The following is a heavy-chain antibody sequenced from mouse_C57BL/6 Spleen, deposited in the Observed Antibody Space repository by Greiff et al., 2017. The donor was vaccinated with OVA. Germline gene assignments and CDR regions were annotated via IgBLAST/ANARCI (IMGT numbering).Heavy chain of an antibody. V-gene: IGHV1-72*01. D-gene: IGHD2-1*01. Sequence: QVQLQQPGAELVKPGASVKLSCKASGYTFTSYWMHWVKQRPGRGLEWIGRIDPNSGGTRYNEKFKSKATLTVDKPSSTAYMQLSSLTSEDSAVYYSARSDYGNYDWYFDGWETGTTVTVYS. CDR3: ARSDYGNYDWYFDG. CDR2: IDPNSGGT. J-gene: IGHJ1*03. CDR1: GYTFTSYW.